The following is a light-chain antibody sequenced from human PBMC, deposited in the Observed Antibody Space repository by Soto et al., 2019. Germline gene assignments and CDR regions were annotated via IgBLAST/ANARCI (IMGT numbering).Light chain of an antibody. CDR3: QQYYSYPLT. CDR1: ECISSY. CDR2: AAS. V-gene: IGKV1-8*01. J-gene: IGKJ4*01. Sequence: AIRMTQSPSSLSAATGDRVTMTCRASECISSYLAWYQQKPGKAPKLLIYAASTLQSGVPSRFSGSGSGTDFTLTISCLQFEDFATYYCQQYYSYPLTFGGGTKVDIK.